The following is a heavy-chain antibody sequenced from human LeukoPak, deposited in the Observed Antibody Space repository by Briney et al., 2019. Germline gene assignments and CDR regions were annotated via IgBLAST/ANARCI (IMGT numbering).Heavy chain of an antibody. V-gene: IGHV3-30*02. CDR1: GFTFSLHG. D-gene: IGHD2-21*01. CDR2: VESHGNTK. J-gene: IGHJ4*02. CDR3: VKDLHCDAPNCSPPY. Sequence: PGGSLRLSCAASGFTFSLHGMHWGRQAPGKGLEWVAFVESHGNTKYYADSVKGRFTISRDNSKNTLYLQMNGLRAEDAAIYYCVKDLHCDAPNCSPPYWGQGTLIAVSS.